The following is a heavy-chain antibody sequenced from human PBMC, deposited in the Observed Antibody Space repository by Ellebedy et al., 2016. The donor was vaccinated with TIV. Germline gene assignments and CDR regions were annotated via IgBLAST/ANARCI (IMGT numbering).Heavy chain of an antibody. V-gene: IGHV3-7*01. CDR3: ARRASYGDYAVQVNPWFDP. D-gene: IGHD4-17*01. Sequence: GESLKISCEASGIIVSDYFMNWVRQAPGKGLEWVAKIRQEGDEIYYVESVKGRFTISRDNAKNSLFLQMNSLRFEDTAVYYCARRASYGDYAVQVNPWFDPWGQGTLVTVSS. CDR2: IRQEGDEI. J-gene: IGHJ5*02. CDR1: GIIVSDYF.